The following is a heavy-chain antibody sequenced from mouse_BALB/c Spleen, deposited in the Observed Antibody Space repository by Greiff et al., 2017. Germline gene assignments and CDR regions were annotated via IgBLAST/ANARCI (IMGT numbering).Heavy chain of an antibody. J-gene: IGHJ3*01. D-gene: IGHD3-2*02. CDR2: ISSGGSYT. V-gene: IGHV5-9-4*01. CDR3: ARDEALFAY. CDR1: GFTFSSYA. Sequence: DVKLQESGGGLVKPGGSLKLSCAASGFTFSSYAMSWVRQSPEKRLEWVAEISSGGSYTYYPDTVTGRFTISRDNAKNTLYLEMSSLRSEDTAMYYCARDEALFAYWGQGTLVTVSA.